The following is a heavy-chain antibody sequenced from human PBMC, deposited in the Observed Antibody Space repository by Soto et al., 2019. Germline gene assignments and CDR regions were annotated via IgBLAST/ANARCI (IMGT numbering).Heavy chain of an antibody. Sequence: SETLSLTCAVYGGSFSGYYWSWIRQPPGKGLEWIGEINHSGSTNYNPSLKSRVTISVDTSKNQFSLKLSSVTAADTAVYYCARGDGRNFDNWGQETLLTVSS. J-gene: IGHJ4*02. CDR1: GGSFSGYY. CDR2: INHSGST. CDR3: ARGDGRNFDN. V-gene: IGHV4-34*01.